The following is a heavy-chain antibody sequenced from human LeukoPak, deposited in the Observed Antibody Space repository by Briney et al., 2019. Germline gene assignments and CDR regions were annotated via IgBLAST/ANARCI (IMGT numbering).Heavy chain of an antibody. V-gene: IGHV4-34*01. CDR3: ARGGVAGNFT. Sequence: PSETLSLTCTVSGGSISSYYWSWIRQPPGKGLEWIGEINHSGSTNYNPSLKSRVTISVDTSKNQFSLKLSSVTAADTAVYYCARGGVAGNFTWGQGTLVTVSS. J-gene: IGHJ5*02. CDR1: GGSISSYY. D-gene: IGHD6-19*01. CDR2: INHSGST.